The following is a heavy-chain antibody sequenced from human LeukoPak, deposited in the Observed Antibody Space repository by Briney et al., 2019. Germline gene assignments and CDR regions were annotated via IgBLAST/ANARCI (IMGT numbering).Heavy chain of an antibody. CDR3: AKDKIFRYLDY. J-gene: IGHJ4*02. D-gene: IGHD2/OR15-2a*01. CDR1: GFTFSSYD. Sequence: GGSLRLSCPASGFTFSSYDMSWVRQAPGKGLEWVSAISGTGGRTYYADSVKGRFTISRDNSKNTLYLQMNSLRDEDTAVYYCAKDKIFRYLDYWGQGALVTVTS. CDR2: ISGTGGRT. V-gene: IGHV3-23*01.